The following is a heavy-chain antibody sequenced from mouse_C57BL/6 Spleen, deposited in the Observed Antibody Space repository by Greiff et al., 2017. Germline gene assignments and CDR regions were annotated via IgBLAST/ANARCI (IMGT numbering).Heavy chain of an antibody. V-gene: IGHV1-82*01. Sequence: VQLQESGPELVKPGASVKISCKASGYAFSSSWMNWVKQRPGKGLEWIGRIYPGDGDTNYNGKFKGKATLTADKSSSTAYMQLSSLTSEDSAVYFCARSNPGMDYWGQGTSVTVSS. CDR2: IYPGDGDT. CDR1: GYAFSSSW. J-gene: IGHJ4*01. CDR3: ARSNPGMDY.